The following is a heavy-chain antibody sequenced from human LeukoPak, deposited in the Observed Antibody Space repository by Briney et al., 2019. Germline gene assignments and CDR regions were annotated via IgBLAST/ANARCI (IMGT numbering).Heavy chain of an antibody. CDR2: INHSGST. Sequence: SETLSLTCAVYGGSFSGYYWSWIRQPPGKGLEWIGEINHSGSTNYNPSLKGRVTISVDTSKNQFSLKLSSVTAADTAVYYCARSPYYYDSSGYSDYWGQGTLVTVSS. D-gene: IGHD3-22*01. V-gene: IGHV4-34*01. CDR3: ARSPYYYDSSGYSDY. J-gene: IGHJ4*02. CDR1: GGSFSGYY.